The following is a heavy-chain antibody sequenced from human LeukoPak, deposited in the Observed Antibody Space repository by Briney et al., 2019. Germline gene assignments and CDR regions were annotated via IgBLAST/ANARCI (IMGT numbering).Heavy chain of an antibody. V-gene: IGHV3-48*01. J-gene: IGHJ4*02. CDR2: INIGSSST. CDR1: GFTFSTYS. CDR3: ARDTISAFDH. D-gene: IGHD3-10*01. Sequence: GGSLRLSCAASGFTFSTYSMNWVRQAPGKGLEWVSYINIGSSSTYYADSVKGRFAISRDNAKNSLYLQMNSLRAEDTAVYYCARDTISAFDHGGQGILVTVSS.